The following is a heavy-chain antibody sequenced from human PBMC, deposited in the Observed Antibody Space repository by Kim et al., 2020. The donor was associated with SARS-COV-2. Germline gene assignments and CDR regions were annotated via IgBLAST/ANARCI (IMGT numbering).Heavy chain of an antibody. Sequence: RVTISVDTSQNQFSLKLSSVTAADTAVYYCARGRVRDIVVVPAARRAFDIWGQGTMVTVSS. V-gene: IGHV4-34*01. CDR3: ARGRVRDIVVVPAARRAFDI. D-gene: IGHD2-2*01. J-gene: IGHJ3*02.